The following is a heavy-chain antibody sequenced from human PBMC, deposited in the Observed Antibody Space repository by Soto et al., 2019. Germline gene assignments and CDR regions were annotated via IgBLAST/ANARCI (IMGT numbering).Heavy chain of an antibody. CDR2: IFPGDSDT. CDR1: GYTFTNHW. D-gene: IGHD3-22*01. CDR3: ARRDSSSYFYGMDV. Sequence: GESLKISCKGSGYTFTNHWIDWVRQIPGKGLEWMGIIFPGDSDTRYSPSFEGQVTISADKSISTAYLHFSSLKASDSAIYYCARRDSSSYFYGMDVWGQGTTVTV. V-gene: IGHV5-51*01. J-gene: IGHJ6*02.